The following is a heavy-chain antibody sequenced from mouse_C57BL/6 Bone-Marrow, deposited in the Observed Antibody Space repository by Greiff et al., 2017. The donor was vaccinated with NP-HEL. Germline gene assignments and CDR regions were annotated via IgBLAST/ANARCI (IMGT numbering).Heavy chain of an antibody. V-gene: IGHV4-1*01. CDR2: INPDSSTI. CDR3: ARPNSNYPFAY. CDR1: GVDFSRYW. Sequence: CATGGVDFSRYWMSWVRRAPGKGLEWIGEINPDSSTINYAPSLKDKFIISRDNAKNTLYLQMSKVRSEDTALYYCARPNSNYPFAYWGQGTLVTVSA. J-gene: IGHJ3*01. D-gene: IGHD2-5*01.